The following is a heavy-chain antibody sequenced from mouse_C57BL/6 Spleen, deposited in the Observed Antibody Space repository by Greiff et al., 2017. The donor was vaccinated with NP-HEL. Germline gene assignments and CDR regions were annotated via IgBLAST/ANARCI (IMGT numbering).Heavy chain of an antibody. J-gene: IGHJ2*01. CDR2: INYDGSST. CDR3: ARGKVYFDY. Sequence: EVMLVESEGGLVQPGSSMKLSCTASGFTFSDYYMAWVRQVPEKGLEWVANINYDGSSTYYLDSLKSRFIISRDNAKNILYLQMSSLKSEDTATYYCARGKVYFDYWGQGTTLTVSS. CDR1: GFTFSDYY. V-gene: IGHV5-16*01.